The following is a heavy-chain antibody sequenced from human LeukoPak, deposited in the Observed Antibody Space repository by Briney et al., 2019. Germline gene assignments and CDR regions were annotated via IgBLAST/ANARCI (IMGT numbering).Heavy chain of an antibody. J-gene: IGHJ6*02. CDR1: GFTFSSYG. Sequence: PGRSLRLSCAASGFTFSSYGMHWVRQAPGKGLEWVAVISYDGSNKYYADSVKGRFTISRDNSKNTLYLQMNSLRAEDTAVYYCAKDLVAGGLAGMDVWGQGTTVTVSS. D-gene: IGHD6-19*01. V-gene: IGHV3-30*18. CDR3: AKDLVAGGLAGMDV. CDR2: ISYDGSNK.